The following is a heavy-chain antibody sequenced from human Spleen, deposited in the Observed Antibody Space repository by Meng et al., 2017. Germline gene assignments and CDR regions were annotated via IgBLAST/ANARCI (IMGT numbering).Heavy chain of an antibody. CDR1: GFTFSSYT. D-gene: IGHD3-16*01. CDR3: AKSSLWLRPNDAFDI. CDR2: ISSTSVYI. V-gene: IGHV3-21*04. J-gene: IGHJ3*02. Sequence: ETLSLTCAASGFTFSSYTLNWVRQAPGKGLQWVASISSTSVYIYYADSVQGRFTISRDNAKNTLYLQMNSLRAEDTAVYFCAKSSLWLRPNDAFDIWGQGTMVTVSS.